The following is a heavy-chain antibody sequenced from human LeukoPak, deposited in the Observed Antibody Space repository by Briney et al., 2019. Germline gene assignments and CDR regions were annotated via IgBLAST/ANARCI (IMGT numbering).Heavy chain of an antibody. V-gene: IGHV4-59*01. Sequence: SETLSLTCTVSGRSISTYYWSWLRQPPGKGLGWVGYIYYSGSTNYNPSLKSRVTISVDTSKNQFSLELSSVTAADTAVYYCARGYSYGYPRWYFDLWGRGTLVTVSS. J-gene: IGHJ2*01. CDR3: ARGYSYGYPRWYFDL. CDR1: GRSISTYY. D-gene: IGHD5-18*01. CDR2: IYYSGST.